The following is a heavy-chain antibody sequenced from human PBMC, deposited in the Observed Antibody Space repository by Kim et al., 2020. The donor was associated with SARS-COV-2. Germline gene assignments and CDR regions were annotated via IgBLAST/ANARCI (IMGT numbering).Heavy chain of an antibody. CDR2: IKQDGSEK. Sequence: GGSLRLSCAASGFTFSSYWMSWVRQAPGKGLEWVANIKQDGSEKYYVDSVKGRFTISRDNAKNSLYLQMNSLRAEDTAVYYCAREGVYYYGSGPYTLLYYYYGMDVWGQGTTVTVSS. CDR1: GFTFSSYW. CDR3: AREGVYYYGSGPYTLLYYYYGMDV. D-gene: IGHD3-10*01. V-gene: IGHV3-7*01. J-gene: IGHJ6*02.